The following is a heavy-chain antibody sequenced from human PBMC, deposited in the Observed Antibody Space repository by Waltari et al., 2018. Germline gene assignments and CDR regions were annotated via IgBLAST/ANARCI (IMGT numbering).Heavy chain of an antibody. D-gene: IGHD2-2*01. CDR2: ISKSGRTI. CDR1: GFTFSNYE. J-gene: IGHJ2*01. CDR3: ARAFCSSARCYRWYFDL. V-gene: IGHV3-48*03. Sequence: EGQLVESGGGLIQPGGSVRLSCAASGFTFSNYELNWVRQAPGKGLGWVSDISKSGRTIYYADSVKGRFTISRDNAQNSMFLQMNDLRAEDTALYFCARAFCSSARCYRWYFDLWGRGTLASVSS.